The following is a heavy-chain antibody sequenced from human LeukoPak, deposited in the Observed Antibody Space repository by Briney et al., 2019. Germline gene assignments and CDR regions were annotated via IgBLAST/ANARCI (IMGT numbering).Heavy chain of an antibody. CDR3: VKESYDY. J-gene: IGHJ4*02. CDR2: LRHDSSEN. V-gene: IGHV3-48*01. CDR1: GLTFRTHS. Sequence: PGGSLRLSCTVSGLTFRTHSMNWVRQVPGKGLEWLSFLRHDSSENHYADSVRGRFTISRDNARNSVYLHMDNLRAEDTAIYYCVKESYDYWGQGTLVTVSS. D-gene: IGHD3-3*01.